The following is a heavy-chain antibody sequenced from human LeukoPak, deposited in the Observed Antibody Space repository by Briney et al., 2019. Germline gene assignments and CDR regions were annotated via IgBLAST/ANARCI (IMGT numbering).Heavy chain of an antibody. Sequence: PSETLSLTCTVSGDSISSGTYYWGWIRQPPGKGLEWIGSIYYSGSTFYNPSLKSRVTISVDTSKNQFSLKLSSVTAADTAVYYCARHESGDIAAARGYWGQGSLVTVSS. D-gene: IGHD6-13*01. CDR1: GDSISSGTYY. J-gene: IGHJ4*02. CDR2: IYYSGST. V-gene: IGHV4-39*01. CDR3: ARHESGDIAAARGY.